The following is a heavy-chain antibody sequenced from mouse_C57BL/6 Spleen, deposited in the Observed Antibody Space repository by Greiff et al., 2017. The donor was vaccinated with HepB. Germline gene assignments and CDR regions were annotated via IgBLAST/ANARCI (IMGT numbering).Heavy chain of an antibody. CDR3: AKERVYYGSSYFDY. CDR2: ISDGGSYT. Sequence: DVQLVESGGGLVKPGGSLKLSCAASGFTFSSYAMSWVRQTPEKRLEWVATISDGGSYTYYPDNVKGRFTISRDNAKNNLYLQMSHLKSEDTAMYYCAKERVYYGSSYFDYWGQGTTLTVSS. J-gene: IGHJ2*01. V-gene: IGHV5-4*01. D-gene: IGHD1-1*01. CDR1: GFTFSSYA.